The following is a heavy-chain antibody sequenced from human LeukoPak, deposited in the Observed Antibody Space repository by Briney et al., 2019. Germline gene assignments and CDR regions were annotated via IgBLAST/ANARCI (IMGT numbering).Heavy chain of an antibody. CDR2: IWYDGSNK. J-gene: IGHJ4*02. CDR3: ARGYSSGWNFDY. Sequence: GGSLRLSCAASGFIFSSYGMHWVRQAPGKGLEWVAVIWYDGSNKYYADSVKGRFTISRDNSKNTLYVQMNSLRAEDTAVYYCARGYSSGWNFDYWGQGTLVTVSS. CDR1: GFIFSSYG. V-gene: IGHV3-33*01. D-gene: IGHD6-19*01.